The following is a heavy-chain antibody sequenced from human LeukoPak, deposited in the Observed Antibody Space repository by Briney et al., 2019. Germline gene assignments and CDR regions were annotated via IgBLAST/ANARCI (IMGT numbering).Heavy chain of an antibody. CDR2: TYYRSKWYN. D-gene: IGHD3-9*01. V-gene: IGHV6-1*01. Sequence: SQTLSLTCAISGDSVSSNSAAWNWIRQSPSRGLEWLGRTYYRSKWYNDYAVSVKSRITINPDTSKNQFSLQLNSVTPEDTAVYYCARGRYFDWLSPGDAFDIWGQGTMVTVSS. CDR3: ARGRYFDWLSPGDAFDI. CDR1: GDSVSSNSAA. J-gene: IGHJ3*02.